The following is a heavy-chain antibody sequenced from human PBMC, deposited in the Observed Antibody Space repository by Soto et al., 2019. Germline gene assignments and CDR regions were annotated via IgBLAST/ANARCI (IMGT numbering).Heavy chain of an antibody. J-gene: IGHJ6*02. CDR3: KKFIGDSPSYNCMDL. CDR1: GDSVSSNSAA. Sequence: PSQTLSLTCAISGDSVSSNSAASNWIRQSPSRGLEWLGRAYYRSQWYYDSAVSVRSRITVIPDTSKNQFSLQLNSVTPEDTAVYYCKKFIGDSPSYNCMDLWRHGTTVNVS. CDR2: AYYRSQWYY. V-gene: IGHV6-1*01. D-gene: IGHD2-2*01.